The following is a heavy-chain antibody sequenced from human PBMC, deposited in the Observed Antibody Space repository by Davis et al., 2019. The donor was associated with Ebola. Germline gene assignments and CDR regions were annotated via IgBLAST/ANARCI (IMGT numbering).Heavy chain of an antibody. CDR2: IRSKANSYAT. Sequence: GGSLRLSCAASGFTFSGSAMHWVRQASGKGLEWVGRIRSKANSYATAYAASVKGRFTSSRDDSKNTAYLQMNSLKTEDTAVYYCSAADHVDYWGQGTLVTVSS. CDR3: SAADHVDY. CDR1: GFTFSGSA. J-gene: IGHJ4*02. D-gene: IGHD6-13*01. V-gene: IGHV3-73*01.